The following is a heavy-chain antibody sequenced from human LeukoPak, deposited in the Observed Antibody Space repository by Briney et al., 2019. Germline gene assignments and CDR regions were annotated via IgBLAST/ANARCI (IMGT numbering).Heavy chain of an antibody. J-gene: IGHJ4*02. CDR2: INPNSGAT. D-gene: IGHD2-2*01. CDR3: ATEEEYCSGTSCSWPDD. Sequence: ASVKVSCKASGYTFTGQYIHWVRQAPGQGLQWMGWINPNSGATNYAQKFQGRVTMTSDTSISTAYLELSRLTSDDTAVYYCATEEEYCSGTSCSWPDDWGQGTLVTVSS. V-gene: IGHV1-2*02. CDR1: GYTFTGQY.